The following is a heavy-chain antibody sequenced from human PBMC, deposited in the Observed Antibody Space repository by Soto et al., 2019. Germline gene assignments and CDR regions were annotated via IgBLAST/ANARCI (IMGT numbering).Heavy chain of an antibody. CDR3: ARGQRDSGYYYYYMDV. CDR2: INHSGST. CDR1: GGSFSGYY. V-gene: IGHV4-34*01. J-gene: IGHJ6*03. D-gene: IGHD1-26*01. Sequence: SETLSLTCAVYGGSFSGYYWSWIRQPPGKGLEWIGEINHSGSTNYNPSLKSRVTISVDTSKNQFSLKLSSVTAADTAVYYCARGQRDSGYYYYYMDVWGKGTTVTISS.